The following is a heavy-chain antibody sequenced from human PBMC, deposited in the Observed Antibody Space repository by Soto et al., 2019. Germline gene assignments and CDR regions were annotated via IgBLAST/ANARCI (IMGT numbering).Heavy chain of an antibody. CDR3: ARRPPIYGDYNYYYYMDV. Sequence: SGTLSLTCTVSGGSLSSFYWTWIRQPPGKGLGWIGYIYNSGNTNYNPSLRSRVTISVYTSKNQFSLNLRSVTAADTAVYYCARRPPIYGDYNYYYYMDVWGKGTTVTVSS. J-gene: IGHJ6*03. D-gene: IGHD4-17*01. CDR1: GGSLSSFY. CDR2: IYNSGNT. V-gene: IGHV4-59*08.